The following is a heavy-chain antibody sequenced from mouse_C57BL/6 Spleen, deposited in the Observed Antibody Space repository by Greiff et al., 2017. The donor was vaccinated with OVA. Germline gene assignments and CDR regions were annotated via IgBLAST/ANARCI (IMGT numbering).Heavy chain of an antibody. CDR1: GFTFSSYA. V-gene: IGHV5-4*03. CDR2: ISDGGSYT. CDR3: ARGRSNYFDY. D-gene: IGHD5-1*01. J-gene: IGHJ2*01. Sequence: EVMLVESGGGLVKPGGSLKLSCAASGFTFSSYAMSWVRQTPEKRLEWVATISDGGSYTYYPDNVKGRFTISRDNAKNNLYLQMSQLKSEDTAMYYCARGRSNYFDYWGQGTTLTVSS.